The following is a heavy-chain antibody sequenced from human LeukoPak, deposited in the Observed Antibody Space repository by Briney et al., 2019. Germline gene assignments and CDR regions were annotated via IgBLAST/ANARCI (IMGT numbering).Heavy chain of an antibody. D-gene: IGHD3-10*01. CDR2: IYYSGST. CDR3: ASATYYYGSGSNNWFDP. CDR1: GGSISSNSYF. V-gene: IGHV4-39*01. Sequence: SETLSLNCTVSGGSISSNSYFWGWVRQPPGKGLEWVGTIYYSGSTYYNPSLKSRVTISVDTSKNQFSLRLSSVTATDTAVYYCASATYYYGSGSNNWFDPWGQGTLVTVSS. J-gene: IGHJ5*02.